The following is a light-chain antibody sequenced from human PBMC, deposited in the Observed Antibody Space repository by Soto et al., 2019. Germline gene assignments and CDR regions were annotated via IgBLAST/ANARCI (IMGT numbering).Light chain of an antibody. CDR1: SSNIGNNY. CDR3: GTWDSSLSAVV. Sequence: QSVLTQPPSVSAAPGQKVTISCSGSSSNIGNNYVSWYQQLPGTAPKLLIYENNKRPSGIPDRFSGSTSGTSGTLGITGLQTGDEADYYCGTWDSSLSAVVFGGGTKLTVL. J-gene: IGLJ2*01. V-gene: IGLV1-51*02. CDR2: ENN.